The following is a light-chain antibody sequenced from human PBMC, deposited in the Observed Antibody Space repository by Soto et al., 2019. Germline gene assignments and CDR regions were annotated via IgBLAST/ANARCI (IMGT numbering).Light chain of an antibody. CDR2: RNV. Sequence: QAVVTQSRSASGTPGQRATITCSGSDSNIGNNYVYWYQQVPGTAPKLLIYRNVQRPSGVPDRFSGSKSGTSASLAISGLRSEDEADYYCAAWDESLSGWVFGGGTKLTVL. CDR3: AAWDESLSGWV. V-gene: IGLV1-47*01. J-gene: IGLJ3*02. CDR1: DSNIGNNY.